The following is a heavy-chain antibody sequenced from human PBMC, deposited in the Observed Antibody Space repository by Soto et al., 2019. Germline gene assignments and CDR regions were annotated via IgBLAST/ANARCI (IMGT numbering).Heavy chain of an antibody. CDR3: AKVEWLVRCYFDY. CDR2: ISGSGGST. V-gene: IGHV3-23*01. J-gene: IGHJ4*02. CDR1: GFTFSSYA. Sequence: EVQLLESGGGLVQPGGSLRLSCAASGFTFSSYAMSWVRQAPGKGLEWVSAISGSGGSTYYAASVKGRFTISRDNSKNTLYLQMNSLRGEDTAVYYCAKVEWLVRCYFDYWGQGTLVTVSS. D-gene: IGHD6-19*01.